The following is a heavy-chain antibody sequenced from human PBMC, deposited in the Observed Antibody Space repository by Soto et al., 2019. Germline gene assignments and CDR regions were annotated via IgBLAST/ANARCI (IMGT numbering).Heavy chain of an antibody. CDR3: AKGRGQNLNFDY. CDR1: GFTFSSYA. D-gene: IGHD3-10*01. Sequence: EVQLLESGGVSVQPGGSLRLSCAASGFTFSSYAMHWVRRPPGKGLEWVSSISGSGGTAYYADSVKGRFSISRDSLVNTLYLQMNSLRAEDTAVYYCAKGRGQNLNFDYWGQGSMVTVSP. J-gene: IGHJ4*02. V-gene: IGHV3-23*01. CDR2: ISGSGGTA.